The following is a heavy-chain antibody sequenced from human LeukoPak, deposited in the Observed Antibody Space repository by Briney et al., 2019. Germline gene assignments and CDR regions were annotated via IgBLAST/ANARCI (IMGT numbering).Heavy chain of an antibody. CDR2: INPSGGST. D-gene: IGHD3-22*01. CDR3: ATGYYYDSSGYYPVVSE. J-gene: IGHJ3*01. Sequence: ASVKVSCKASGYTFTSYYMHWVRQAPGQGLEWMGIINPSGGSTIYAQKFQGRVTMTEDTSTDTAYMELSSLRSEDTAVYYCATGYYYDSSGYYPVVSEWGQGTMVTVSS. CDR1: GYTFTSYY. V-gene: IGHV1-46*01.